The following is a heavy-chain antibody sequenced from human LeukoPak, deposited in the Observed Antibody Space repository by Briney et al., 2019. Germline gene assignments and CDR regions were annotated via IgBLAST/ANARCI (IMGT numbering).Heavy chain of an antibody. D-gene: IGHD2-15*01. J-gene: IGHJ4*02. CDR2: ISSGSSTI. V-gene: IGHV3-48*01. Sequence: GGSLRLSCAASGFSFSSYSMNWVRQAPGKGLEWISYISSGSSTIFYADSVKGRFTISRDNAKNSLYLQMNSLRAGDTAVYYCASDCSGGSLRYWGQGTLVTVSS. CDR1: GFSFSSYS. CDR3: ASDCSGGSLRY.